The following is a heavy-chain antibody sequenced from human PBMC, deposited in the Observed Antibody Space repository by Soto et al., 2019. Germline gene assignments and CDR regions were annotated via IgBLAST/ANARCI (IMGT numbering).Heavy chain of an antibody. CDR3: ARAGSRYYYGSTWFDP. D-gene: IGHD3-10*01. CDR1: GYTFTSYY. Sequence: ASVKVSCKASGYTFTSYYMHWVRQAPGQGLEWMGIINPSGGSASYAQKFQGRVTMTRDTSTSTVYMELSSLRSEDTAVYYCARAGSRYYYGSTWFDPWGQGTLVTVSS. CDR2: INPSGGSA. V-gene: IGHV1-46*03. J-gene: IGHJ5*02.